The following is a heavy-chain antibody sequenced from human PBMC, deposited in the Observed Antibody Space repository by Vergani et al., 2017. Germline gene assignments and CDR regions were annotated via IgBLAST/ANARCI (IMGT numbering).Heavy chain of an antibody. Sequence: QVQLVQSGAEVKKPGSSVKVSCKASGGTFSSYAISWVRQAPGQGLEWMGGIIPIFGTANYAQKFQGRVTITADESTSTAYMELSRLRSEETAVDYCAREGADGSRARRVYYDSPRGFDPWGQGTLVTVSS. D-gene: IGHD3-9*01. CDR1: GGTFSSYA. CDR3: AREGADGSRARRVYYDSPRGFDP. J-gene: IGHJ5*02. CDR2: IIPIFGTA. V-gene: IGHV1-69*12.